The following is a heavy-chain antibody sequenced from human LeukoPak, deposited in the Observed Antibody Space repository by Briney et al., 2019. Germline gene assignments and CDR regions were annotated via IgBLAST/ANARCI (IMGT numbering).Heavy chain of an antibody. D-gene: IGHD6-19*01. CDR3: ASSIAVAGAGDY. CDR2: INHSGST. CDR1: GGSISSYY. V-gene: IGHV4-34*01. Sequence: PSETLSLTCTVSGGSISSYYWSWIRQPPGKGLEWIGEINHSGSTNYNPSLKSRVTISVDTSKNQFSLKLSSVTAADTAVYYCASSIAVAGAGDYWGQGTLVTVSS. J-gene: IGHJ4*02.